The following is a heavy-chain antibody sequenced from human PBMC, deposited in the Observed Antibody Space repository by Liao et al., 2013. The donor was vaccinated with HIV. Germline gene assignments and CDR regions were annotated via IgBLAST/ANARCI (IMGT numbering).Heavy chain of an antibody. Sequence: QLQLQESGPGLVKPSETLSLICSVTGGSLRSDDYYWGWLRQSPGNGLEWIASVYYDGTAYFTPSLKSRLSTSVDTSKNQLSLTLKSVTAADTAVYYCARADYFDNSGRDYYYFMDVWGKGTTVTV. D-gene: IGHD3-22*01. CDR2: VYYDGTA. CDR1: GGSLRSDDYY. V-gene: IGHV4-39*07. CDR3: ARADYFDNSGRDYYYFMDV. J-gene: IGHJ6*03.